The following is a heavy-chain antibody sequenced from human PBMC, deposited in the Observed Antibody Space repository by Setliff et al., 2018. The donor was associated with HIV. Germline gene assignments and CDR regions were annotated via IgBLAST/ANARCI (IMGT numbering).Heavy chain of an antibody. CDR3: AKDFLNSRPYYFDY. Sequence: SCKVSGYSLTELSIHWVRQAPGKGLEWVAFIRYDGSNKYYAGSVRGRFTISRDNSKNTLYLQMDSLRAEDTAVYYCAKDFLNSRPYYFDYWGQGTLVTVSS. V-gene: IGHV3-30*02. J-gene: IGHJ4*02. D-gene: IGHD1-1*01. CDR2: IRYDGSNK. CDR1: GYSLTELS.